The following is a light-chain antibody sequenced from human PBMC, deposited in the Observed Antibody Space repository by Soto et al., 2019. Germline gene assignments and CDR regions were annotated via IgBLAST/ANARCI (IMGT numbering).Light chain of an antibody. V-gene: IGKV3-20*01. CDR2: AAS. J-gene: IGKJ1*01. CDR1: QSVSSRY. Sequence: EIVLTQSPVTLSLTRGERATLSCRASQSVSSRYFAWYQQKPGQAPRLLIYAASSRATGIPDRFSGSGSGTDFSLTISRLEPEDFAVYYCQQYASSRTFGPGTKVE. CDR3: QQYASSRT.